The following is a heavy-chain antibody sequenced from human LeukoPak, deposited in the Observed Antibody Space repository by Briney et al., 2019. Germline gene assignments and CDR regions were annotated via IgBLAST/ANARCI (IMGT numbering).Heavy chain of an antibody. J-gene: IGHJ5*02. V-gene: IGHV3-30-3*01. Sequence: GGSLRLSCAASGSTFSSYAMHWVRQAPGKGLEWVAVISYDGSNKYYADSVKGRFTISRDNSKDTLYLQMNSLRAEDTAVYYCARERRLRRNWFDPWGQGTLVTVSS. CDR1: GSTFSSYA. D-gene: IGHD4-17*01. CDR3: ARERRLRRNWFDP. CDR2: ISYDGSNK.